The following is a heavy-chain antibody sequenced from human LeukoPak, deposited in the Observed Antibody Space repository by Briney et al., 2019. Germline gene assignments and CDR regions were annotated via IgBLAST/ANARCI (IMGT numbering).Heavy chain of an antibody. V-gene: IGHV1-2*02. CDR2: INPNSGGT. CDR3: AKNIAVADPPDY. Sequence: ASVKVSCKASGYTFTGYYMHWVRQAPGQGLEWMGWINPNSGGTNYAQKFQGRVTMTRDTSISTAYMELSGLRSDDTAVYYCAKNIAVADPPDYWGQGTLVTVSS. CDR1: GYTFTGYY. D-gene: IGHD6-19*01. J-gene: IGHJ4*02.